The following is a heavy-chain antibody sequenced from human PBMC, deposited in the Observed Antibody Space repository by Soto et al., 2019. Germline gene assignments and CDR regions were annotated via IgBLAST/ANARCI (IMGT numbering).Heavy chain of an antibody. D-gene: IGHD6-19*01. CDR1: GFTFTSDS. V-gene: IGHV3-21*06. CDR2: ISSHGRDI. J-gene: IGHJ4*02. CDR3: ARGAALAGKLDL. Sequence: EVQLVESGGGLVKPGGSVRLSCEASGFTFTSDSMTWVRQAPGKGLEWVSSISSHGRDIFYADSVKGRFTISRDNAKDSLHLQMKSLTGEDSAVYDCARGAALAGKLDLWGQGTLVTVSS.